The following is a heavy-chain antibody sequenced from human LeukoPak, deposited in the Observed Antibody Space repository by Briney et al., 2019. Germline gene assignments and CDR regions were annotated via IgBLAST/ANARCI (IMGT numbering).Heavy chain of an antibody. CDR3: AKDSSLYSYGSKTAFDI. J-gene: IGHJ3*02. V-gene: IGHV3-7*01. Sequence: GGSLRLSCTASGFTFGNFWMSWVRQAPGRGLQWVASMRGDGRLIHYVDSVEGRFTISRDNSKNTLYLQMNSLRAEDTAVYYCAKDSSLYSYGSKTAFDIWGQGTMVTVSS. D-gene: IGHD5-18*01. CDR2: MRGDGRLI. CDR1: GFTFGNFW.